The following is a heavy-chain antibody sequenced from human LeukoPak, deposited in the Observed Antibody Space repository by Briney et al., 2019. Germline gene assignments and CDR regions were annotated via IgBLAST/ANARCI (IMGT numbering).Heavy chain of an antibody. CDR2: IYYSGST. CDR1: GGSISSSSYY. D-gene: IGHD6-13*01. J-gene: IGHJ3*02. Sequence: GSLRLSCTVSGGSISSSSYYWGWIRQPPGKGLEWLGSIYYSGSTYYNPSLKSRVTISVDTSKNQFSLKMSSMTAADTAVYYCARDLSSSWYPDAFDIWGQGTMVTVSS. CDR3: ARDLSSSWYPDAFDI. V-gene: IGHV4-39*07.